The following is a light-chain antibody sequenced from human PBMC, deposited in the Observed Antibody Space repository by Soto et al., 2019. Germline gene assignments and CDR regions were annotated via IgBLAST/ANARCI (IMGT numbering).Light chain of an antibody. CDR1: SSNIGPSA. V-gene: IGLV1-44*01. CDR2: NNN. Sequence: QSVLTQPPSASGTPGQKVTISCSGSSSNIGPSAVNWYQQLPGTAPKLLLYNNNQRPSGVSDRFSGSKSGTSASLAISGLQSDDEADYHCAAWDDSLNGLVFGTGTKLTVL. CDR3: AAWDDSLNGLV. J-gene: IGLJ1*01.